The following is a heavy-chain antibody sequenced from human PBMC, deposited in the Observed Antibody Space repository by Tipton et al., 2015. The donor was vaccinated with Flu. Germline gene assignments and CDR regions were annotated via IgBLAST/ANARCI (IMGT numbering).Heavy chain of an antibody. D-gene: IGHD1-1*01. V-gene: IGHV4-39*07. CDR1: GDSIGTTIYY. J-gene: IGHJ6*02. Sequence: TLSLTCTVSGDSIGTTIYYWGWVRRPPGKGLEWIGSIYYSGTTYYNPSLKSRVTISVDSSKNEFSLTLASLTAADTAVYYCARDLWNDRRAYYYYGVDVWGQGTTVTVSS. CDR3: ARDLWNDRRAYYYYGVDV. CDR2: IYYSGTT.